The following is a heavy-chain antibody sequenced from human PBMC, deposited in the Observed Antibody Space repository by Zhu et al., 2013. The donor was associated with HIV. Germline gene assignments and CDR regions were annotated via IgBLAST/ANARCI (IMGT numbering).Heavy chain of an antibody. Sequence: QVQLVQSGAEVKKPGSSVKVSCKASGGTFSNYTITWVRQAPGQGPEWMGGIIPIFGSANYAQRFQGRVTITADESTRTAYMELSSLRSEDTAVYYCARESGIAAAGTFDYWGQGTLVTVSS. D-gene: IGHD6-13*01. CDR1: GGTFSNYT. J-gene: IGHJ4*02. V-gene: IGHV1-69*01. CDR3: ARESGIAAAGTFDY. CDR2: IIPIFGSA.